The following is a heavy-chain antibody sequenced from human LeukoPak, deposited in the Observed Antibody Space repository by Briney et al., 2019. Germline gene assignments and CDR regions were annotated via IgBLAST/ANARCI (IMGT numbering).Heavy chain of an antibody. V-gene: IGHV4-34*01. J-gene: IGHJ4*02. CDR3: ARGGYYDILTGYPFDY. D-gene: IGHD3-9*01. CDR1: GGSFSGYY. Sequence: SETLSLTCAVYGGSFSGYYWSWIRQPPGKGLEWIGEINHSGSTNYNPSLKSRATISVDTSKNQFSLKLSSVTAADTAVYYCARGGYYDILTGYPFDYWGQGTLVTVSS. CDR2: INHSGST.